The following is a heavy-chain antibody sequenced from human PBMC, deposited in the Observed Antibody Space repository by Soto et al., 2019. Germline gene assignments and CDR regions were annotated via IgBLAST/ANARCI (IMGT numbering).Heavy chain of an antibody. V-gene: IGHV3-21*01. Sequence: LRLSCEASGFTFSRVRMNWVRQVPGKALEWVASISSGSSDTLYAHSVKGRFIISRDNPQNSLFLQMNTRRPEDTAMYYCARVAYWGPGTQVTVSS. CDR2: ISSGSSDT. J-gene: IGHJ4*02. CDR1: GFTFSRVR. CDR3: ARVAY.